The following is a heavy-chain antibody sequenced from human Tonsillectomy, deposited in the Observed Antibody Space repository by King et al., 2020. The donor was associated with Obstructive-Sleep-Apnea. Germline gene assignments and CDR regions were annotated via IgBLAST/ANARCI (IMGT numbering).Heavy chain of an antibody. V-gene: IGHV3-11*01. D-gene: IGHD6-13*01. J-gene: IGHJ4*02. CDR3: ARRGSGSSWPFFDY. CDR2: ISSSGYTI. Sequence: QVQLVESGGGFVKPGGSLRLSCAASQFTFSDYDMSWIRQAPGKGLECLSYISSSGYTIYYADSVKGRFTISRDNAKNSLDLQMNSLRAEDTAVYFCARRGSGSSWPFFDYWGQGTLVTVSS. CDR1: QFTFSDYD.